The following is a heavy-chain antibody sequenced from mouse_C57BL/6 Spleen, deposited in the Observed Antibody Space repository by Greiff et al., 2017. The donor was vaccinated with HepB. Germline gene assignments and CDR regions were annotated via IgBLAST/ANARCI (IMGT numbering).Heavy chain of an antibody. CDR2: IWSDGST. Sequence: QVQLKQSGPGLVEPSPSLSITCTVSGFSLTSYGVHWVRQPPGKGLEWLVVIWSDGSTTYNYALNSRLSISKDNSKSQVFLKMNSLQTDDPAMYYCARQHYGNFWYFDVWGTGTTVTVSS. J-gene: IGHJ1*03. V-gene: IGHV2-6-1*01. D-gene: IGHD2-1*01. CDR1: GFSLTSYG. CDR3: ARQHYGNFWYFDV.